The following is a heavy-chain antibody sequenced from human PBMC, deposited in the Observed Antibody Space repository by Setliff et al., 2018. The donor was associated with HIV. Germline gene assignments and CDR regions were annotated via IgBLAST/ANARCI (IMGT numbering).Heavy chain of an antibody. J-gene: IGHJ6*02. D-gene: IGHD4-17*01. CDR1: GVPLSDYY. CDR3: ARGGPTVAYGVDV. V-gene: IGHV4-4*08. CDR2: TYRSGNT. Sequence: LSLTCTLNGVPLSDYYWGWIRQPPGKGLEWIGSTYRSGNTKYNPSLKSRVTISLDTSKNQFSLKLNSVTAADTAIYYCARGGPTVAYGVDVWGQGTTVTVSS.